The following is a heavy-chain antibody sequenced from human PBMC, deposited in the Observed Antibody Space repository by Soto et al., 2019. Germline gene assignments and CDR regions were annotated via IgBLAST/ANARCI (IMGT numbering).Heavy chain of an antibody. J-gene: IGHJ5*02. Sequence: EVQLVESGGGLVQPGGSLRLSCAGSGFSFRSYEMNWVRQAPGKGLEWISYISTSGNLIYDAESVRGRFTISRDNAKNSLYLQMNSLRVEDTAIYYCAGGTGRAARAFDPWGQGTPVAVSS. CDR2: ISTSGNLI. D-gene: IGHD6-6*01. CDR3: AGGTGRAARAFDP. V-gene: IGHV3-48*03. CDR1: GFSFRSYE.